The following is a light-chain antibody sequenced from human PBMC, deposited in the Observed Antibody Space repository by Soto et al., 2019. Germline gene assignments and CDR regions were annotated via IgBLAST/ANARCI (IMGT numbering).Light chain of an antibody. CDR3: KQYNSYRE. CDR2: KAS. CDR1: QSIDTW. Sequence: DIQMTQSPSTLSASVGDRVTITCRASQSIDTWLAWHQQKPGQVPKLLISKASSLESGVPSRFSGSGSGTEFTLTISSLQPDDSATYYCKQYNSYREFGQGTKVDIK. J-gene: IGKJ1*01. V-gene: IGKV1-5*03.